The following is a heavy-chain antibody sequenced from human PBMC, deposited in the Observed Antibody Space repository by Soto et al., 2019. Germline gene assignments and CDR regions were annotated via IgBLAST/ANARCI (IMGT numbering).Heavy chain of an antibody. CDR1: GYTFTRYG. CDR3: AKSGQPPYYYYGLDV. Sequence: ASVKVSCKASGYTFTRYGISWVRQAPGQGLEWMGWISGYNGDTNYAREFQGRVSMTIDTSTTTAYMELRSLTSDDTAVYYCAKSGQPPYYYYGLDVWGQGTKVTVSS. CDR2: ISGYNGDT. V-gene: IGHV1-18*01. D-gene: IGHD1-26*01. J-gene: IGHJ6*02.